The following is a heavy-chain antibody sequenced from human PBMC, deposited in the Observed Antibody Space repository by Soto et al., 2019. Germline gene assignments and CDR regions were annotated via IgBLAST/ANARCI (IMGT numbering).Heavy chain of an antibody. V-gene: IGHV3-23*01. Sequence: EVQLLESGGGLVQPGGSLRLSCAASGFTFSSYAMSWVRQAPGKGLEWVSAISGSGGSTYYADSVKGRFTISRDNSKNTLYLQMNSLRAEDTAVYYCARDGYPYDSSGYLDYWGQGTLVTVSS. CDR1: GFTFSSYA. CDR2: ISGSGGST. J-gene: IGHJ4*02. CDR3: ARDGYPYDSSGYLDY. D-gene: IGHD3-22*01.